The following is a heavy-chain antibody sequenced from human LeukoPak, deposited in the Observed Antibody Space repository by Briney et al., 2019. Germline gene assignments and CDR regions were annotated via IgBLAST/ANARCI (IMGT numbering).Heavy chain of an antibody. Sequence: GESLKISFKGSGYSFTSYWIGWVRQMPGKGLEWMGIIYPGDSDTRYSPSFQGQVTISADKSISTAYLQWSSLKASDTAMYYCARTKRYYDSSGYYFFGYWGQGTLVTVSS. CDR3: ARTKRYYDSSGYYFFGY. CDR1: GYSFTSYW. V-gene: IGHV5-51*01. CDR2: IYPGDSDT. J-gene: IGHJ4*02. D-gene: IGHD3-22*01.